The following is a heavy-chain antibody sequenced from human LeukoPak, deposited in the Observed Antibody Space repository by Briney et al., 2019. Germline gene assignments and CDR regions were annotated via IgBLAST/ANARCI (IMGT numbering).Heavy chain of an antibody. CDR3: AREVVWGELPYSFDS. CDR1: GGTFTDYG. J-gene: IGHJ4*02. V-gene: IGHV1-69*06. D-gene: IGHD7-27*01. Sequence: GSSVKVSCKAAGGTFTDYGFNWVRQAPGHGLEWMGRMIPRFPSSDYAQKLPHRLTFPADISANTAYMELSGLTSEDTAIYYCAREVVWGELPYSFDSWGQGTLVTVSS. CDR2: MIPRFPSS.